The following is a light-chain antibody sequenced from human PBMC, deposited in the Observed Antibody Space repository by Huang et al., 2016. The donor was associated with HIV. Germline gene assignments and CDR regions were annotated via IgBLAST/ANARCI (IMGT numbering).Light chain of an antibody. CDR2: TLS. V-gene: IGKV2-40*01. J-gene: IGKJ2*01. Sequence: DIVMTQTPLSLPVTPGEPASISCNASQSLLHNDDGNTYLEWYLQKPGQSPHLLIYTLSVRASGVPDRFSGNGSGTHFTLKISRVEAEDIGVYYCMQRLEFPYTFGQGTKLQIK. CDR1: QSLLHNDDGNTY. CDR3: MQRLEFPYT.